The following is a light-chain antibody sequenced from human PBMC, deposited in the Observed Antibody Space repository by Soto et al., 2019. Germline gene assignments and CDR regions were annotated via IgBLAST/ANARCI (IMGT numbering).Light chain of an antibody. J-gene: IGKJ1*01. CDR1: QSVSSN. CDR2: GAS. CDR3: QQYNTWPPWT. Sequence: EIVMTQSPANLSVSPGERATLSCRASQSVSSNLAWYQQNPGQAPRLLIYGASIRATGIPVRFSGSGSGTACTLTISSLQSGDFAVYYCQQYNTWPPWTFGRGTKVEIK. V-gene: IGKV3-15*01.